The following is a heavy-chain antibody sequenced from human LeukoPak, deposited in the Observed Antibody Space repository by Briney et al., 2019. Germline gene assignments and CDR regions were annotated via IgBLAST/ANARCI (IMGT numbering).Heavy chain of an antibody. CDR1: GYTFTSYG. CDR2: ISAYNGNT. D-gene: IGHD1-26*01. Sequence: ASVKVSCKASGYTFTSYGISWVRQAPGQGLEWMGWISAYNGNTNHAQKLQDRVTMTTDTSTSTAYMELRSLRSDDTAVYYCARARVGATGPLGYYYYGMDVWGQGTTVTVSS. V-gene: IGHV1-18*01. CDR3: ARARVGATGPLGYYYYGMDV. J-gene: IGHJ6*02.